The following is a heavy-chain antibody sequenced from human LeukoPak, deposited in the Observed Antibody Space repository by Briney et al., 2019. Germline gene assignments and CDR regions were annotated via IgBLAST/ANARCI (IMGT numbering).Heavy chain of an antibody. CDR2: IYYSGST. J-gene: IGHJ4*02. D-gene: IGHD3-10*01. CDR3: ARGEGMVRGDSFDY. CDR1: GGSISSYY. Sequence: SETLSLTCTVSGGSISSYYWSWIRQPPGKGLEWIGYIYYSGSTNYNPSLKSRVTISVDTSKNQFSLKLSSVTAADTAVYCCARGEGMVRGDSFDYWGQGTLVTVSS. V-gene: IGHV4-59*01.